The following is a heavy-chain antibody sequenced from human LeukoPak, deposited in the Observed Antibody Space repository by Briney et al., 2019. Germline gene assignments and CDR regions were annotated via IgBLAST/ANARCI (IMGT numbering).Heavy chain of an antibody. CDR3: ASRTAGAYDAFDI. V-gene: IGHV5-51*01. CDR2: IYPGDSDT. J-gene: IGHJ3*02. D-gene: IGHD1/OR15-1a*01. CDR1: GYSFTSYW. Sequence: GESLKISCKGSGYSFTSYWIGWVRQMPGKGLEWMGIIYPGDSDTRYSPSFQGQATISADKSISTAYLQWSSLKASDTAMYYCASRTAGAYDAFDIWGQGTMVTVSS.